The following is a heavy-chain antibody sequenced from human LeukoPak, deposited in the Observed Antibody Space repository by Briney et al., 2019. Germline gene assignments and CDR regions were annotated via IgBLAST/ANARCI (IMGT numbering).Heavy chain of an antibody. J-gene: IGHJ4*02. Sequence: SETLSLTCTVSGGSISSYYWNWIRQPPGKGLEWIGYIYNSGSTNYNPSLKSRVTISVDTSKNQFSLKLSSVTAADTAVYYCARLLYDSSGSYFDFWGQGTLVTVSS. D-gene: IGHD3-22*01. CDR3: ARLLYDSSGSYFDF. CDR1: GGSISSYY. CDR2: IYNSGST. V-gene: IGHV4-59*08.